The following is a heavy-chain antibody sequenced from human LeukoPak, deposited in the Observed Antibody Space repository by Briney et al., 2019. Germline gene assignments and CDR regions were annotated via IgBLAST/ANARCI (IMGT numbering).Heavy chain of an antibody. V-gene: IGHV1-2*03. D-gene: IGHD1-26*01. CDR3: ARIVLEGSGSWTPIEDY. CDR1: GYTFTGYY. CDR2: INPNSGGT. Sequence: LAASVKVSCKASGYTFTGYYMHWVRQAPGQGLEWMGWINPNSGGTNYTQKFQGRVTMTRDTSISTAYMELSRLRSDDTAVYYCARIVLEGSGSWTPIEDYWGQGTLVTVSS. J-gene: IGHJ4*02.